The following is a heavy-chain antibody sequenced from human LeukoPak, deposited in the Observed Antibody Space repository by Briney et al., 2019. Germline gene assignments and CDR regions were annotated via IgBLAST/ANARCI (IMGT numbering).Heavy chain of an antibody. J-gene: IGHJ4*02. CDR2: MSYDGKDK. V-gene: IGHV3-30*04. CDR1: GFTFRTYA. D-gene: IGHD3-10*01. CDR3: ARDGDTAIRGVNFDY. Sequence: PGGSLRLSCAASGFTFRTYAIHWVRQAPGKGLEWVAAMSYDGKDKFYTDSVKGRFTISRDNSKNTMYLQMNNLRVEDTAVYCCARDGDTAIRGVNFDYWGQGTLVTVSS.